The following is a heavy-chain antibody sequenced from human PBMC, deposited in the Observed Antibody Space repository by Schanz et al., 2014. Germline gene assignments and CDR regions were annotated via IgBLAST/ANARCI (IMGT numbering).Heavy chain of an antibody. Sequence: EVQLLESGGGLVQPGGSLRLSCLASGFAFSSYGMNWLRQAPGKGLEWVSVIGVDGTTTYYADSVKGRFTISRDNSKNTLYLQMSSLTTEDTAVYYCAKSLETGPGGRCSRGYFDFWGQGTLXTVAS. CDR2: IGVDGTTT. CDR3: AKSLETGPGGRCSRGYFDF. V-gene: IGHV3-23*01. CDR1: GFAFSSYG. D-gene: IGHD2-15*01. J-gene: IGHJ4*02.